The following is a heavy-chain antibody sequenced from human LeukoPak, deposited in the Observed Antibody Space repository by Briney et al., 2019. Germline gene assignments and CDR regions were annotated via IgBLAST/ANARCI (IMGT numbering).Heavy chain of an antibody. CDR2: ISGSGGST. Sequence: GGSLRLSCAASGFTFSSYAMSWVRQAPGKGLEWVSAISGSGGSTYYADSVKGRFTISRDNSKNTLYLQMNSLRAEDTAVYYCAKGKSFVDTAMANDYWGQGTLVTVSS. J-gene: IGHJ4*02. CDR3: AKGKSFVDTAMANDY. V-gene: IGHV3-23*01. D-gene: IGHD5-18*01. CDR1: GFTFSSYA.